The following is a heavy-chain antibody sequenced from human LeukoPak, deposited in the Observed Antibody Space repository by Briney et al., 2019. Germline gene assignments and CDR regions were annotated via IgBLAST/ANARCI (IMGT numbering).Heavy chain of an antibody. J-gene: IGHJ4*02. Sequence: GGSLRLSCAASGFTFSSYSMNWVRQAPGKGLEWVSSISSSSSYIYHADSVKGRFTISRENTKNSLYLQMNSLRADDTAVYYCARDHLGYSFDYWGQGTLVTVSS. V-gene: IGHV3-21*01. CDR2: ISSSSSYI. CDR1: GFTFSSYS. CDR3: ARDHLGYSFDY.